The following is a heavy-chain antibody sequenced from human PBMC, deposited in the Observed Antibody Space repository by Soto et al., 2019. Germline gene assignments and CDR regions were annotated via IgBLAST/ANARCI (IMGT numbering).Heavy chain of an antibody. CDR1: GFTFGDYA. Sequence: GGSLRLSCTASGFTFGDYAMSWVRQAPGKGLEWVGFIRSKAYGGKTEYAASVKGRFTISRDDYKSIAYLQMNSLKTEDTAVYYCTREFLSVGNSRNYFDYWGQGTLVTVSS. CDR3: TREFLSVGNSRNYFDY. D-gene: IGHD4-4*01. V-gene: IGHV3-49*04. CDR2: IRSKAYGGKT. J-gene: IGHJ4*02.